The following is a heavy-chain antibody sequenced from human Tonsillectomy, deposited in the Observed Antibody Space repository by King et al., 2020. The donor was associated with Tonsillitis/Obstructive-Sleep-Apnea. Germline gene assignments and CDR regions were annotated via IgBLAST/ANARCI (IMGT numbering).Heavy chain of an antibody. J-gene: IGHJ4*02. CDR1: GYSFTSYW. V-gene: IGHV5-10-1*03. Sequence: EVQLVESGAEVKKPGESLRISCKGSGYSFTSYWISWVRQMPGKGLEWMGRIDPSDSYTNYSPSFQGHVTISADKSISTAYLQWSSLKASDTAMYYCARHNFWGGARGDFDYWGQGTLVTVSS. CDR2: IDPSDSYT. CDR3: ARHNFWGGARGDFDY. D-gene: IGHD3-16*01.